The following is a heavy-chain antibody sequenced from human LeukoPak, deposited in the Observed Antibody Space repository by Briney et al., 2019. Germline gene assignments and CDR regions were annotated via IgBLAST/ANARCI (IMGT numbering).Heavy chain of an antibody. CDR1: GYTFTNYY. CDR2: INPSGGST. J-gene: IGHJ6*03. CDR3: ARDRATYGDYDLYYYYMDV. V-gene: IGHV1-46*01. Sequence: ASAKVSCKASGYTFTNYYMHWVRQAPGQGLEWMGIINPSGGSTRYAQRFQGRVTMTRDMSTSTVYLELSSLRSEDTALYYCARDRATYGDYDLYYYYMDVWGKGTTVTVSS. D-gene: IGHD4-17*01.